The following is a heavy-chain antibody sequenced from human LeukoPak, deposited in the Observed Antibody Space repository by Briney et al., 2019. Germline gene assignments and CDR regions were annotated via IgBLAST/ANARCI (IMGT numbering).Heavy chain of an antibody. J-gene: IGHJ4*02. CDR2: ISYDGSNK. CDR3: TVLLGYCSGGSCYPLDY. CDR1: GFTFSSYA. V-gene: IGHV3-30-3*01. D-gene: IGHD2-15*01. Sequence: GRSLRLSCAASGFTFSSYAMHWVRRAPGKGLEWVAVISYDGSNKYYADSVKGRFTISRDNSKNTLYLQMNSLRAEDTAVYYCTVLLGYCSGGSCYPLDYWGQGTLVTVSS.